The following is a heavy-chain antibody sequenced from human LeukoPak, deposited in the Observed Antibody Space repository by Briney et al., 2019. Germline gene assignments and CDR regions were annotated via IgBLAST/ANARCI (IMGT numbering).Heavy chain of an antibody. CDR2: ISSSSSYI. CDR1: GFTFSSYS. V-gene: IGHV3-21*01. D-gene: IGHD6-13*01. CDR3: ARDLRAAAGTGDY. Sequence: GGTLRLSCAASGFTFSSYSMNWVRQAPGKGLEWVSSISSSSSYIYYADSVKGRFTISRDNAKNSLYLQMNSLRAEDTAAYYCARDLRAAAGTGDYWGQGTLVSVSS. J-gene: IGHJ4*02.